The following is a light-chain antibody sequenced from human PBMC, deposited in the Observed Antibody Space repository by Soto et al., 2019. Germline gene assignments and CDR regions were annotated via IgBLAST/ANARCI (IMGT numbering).Light chain of an antibody. J-gene: IGLJ1*01. V-gene: IGLV2-11*01. CDR1: SSDVGGYNY. Sequence: QSVLTQPRSVSGPPGPSVTISCTGTSSDVGGYNYVSWFQQHPGKAPKLMIYAVTERPSGVPDRFSGSKSGNTASLTISGLQAEDEADYYCCSYAGTFTYVFGTGTKVTVL. CDR2: AVT. CDR3: CSYAGTFTYV.